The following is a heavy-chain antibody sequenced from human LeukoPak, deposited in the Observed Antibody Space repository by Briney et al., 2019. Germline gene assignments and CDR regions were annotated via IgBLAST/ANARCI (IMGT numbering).Heavy chain of an antibody. V-gene: IGHV4-4*02. CDR1: GGSISSSNW. D-gene: IGHD3-3*01. Sequence: SETLSLTCAVSGGSISSSNWWSWVRQPPGKGLEWIGEIYHSGSTNYNPSLKSRVTISVDKSKNQFSLKLSSVTAADTAVYYCARGSHPYYDFWSGYLYYFDYWGQGTLVTVSS. CDR2: IYHSGST. CDR3: ARGSHPYYDFWSGYLYYFDY. J-gene: IGHJ4*02.